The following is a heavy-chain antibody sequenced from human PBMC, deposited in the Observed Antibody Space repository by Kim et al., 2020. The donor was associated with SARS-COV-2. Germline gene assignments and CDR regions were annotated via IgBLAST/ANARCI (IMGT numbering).Heavy chain of an antibody. V-gene: IGHV3-66*01. J-gene: IGHJ2*01. CDR3: ARAGYYDSSGHYF. D-gene: IGHD3-22*01. Sequence: GGSLRLSCAPSGFSVRNTYLSWVRQAPGKGLEWVSLIFSDGRTFYADPVKGRFTVSKDNSKDTWYLQMNSLGAEDTAVYFCARAGYYDSSGHYF. CDR2: IFSDGRT. CDR1: GFSVRNTY.